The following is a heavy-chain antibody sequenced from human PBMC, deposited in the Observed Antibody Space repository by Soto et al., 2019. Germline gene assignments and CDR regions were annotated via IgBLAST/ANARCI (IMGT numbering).Heavy chain of an antibody. J-gene: IGHJ6*03. V-gene: IGHV3-73*01. D-gene: IGHD3-3*01. CDR2: TGNKANNYAT. Sequence: EVQLVESGGGLVQPGGSLKLSCAASGFTFSGSAIHWVRQASGKGLEWIGRTGNKANNYATTYAASVKGRVTVSRDDSANAAYLQVNSLETGDTAVYYCTKGLDYDFWSGYYANNMDVWGKGTTVTVSS. CDR1: GFTFSGSA. CDR3: TKGLDYDFWSGYYANNMDV.